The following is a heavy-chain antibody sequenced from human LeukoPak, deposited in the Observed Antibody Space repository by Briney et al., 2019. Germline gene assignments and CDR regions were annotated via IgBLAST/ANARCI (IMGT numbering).Heavy chain of an antibody. CDR2: INPNSGGT. V-gene: IGHV1-2*02. Sequence: ASVNVSCKSSGYTFSGYYMHWVRQAPGQGLEGMGWINPNSGGTNYAQKFQGRVTMTRDTYISTAYMELSRLRSDDTAVYYCARGYPLSTTAAGTYFQHWGQGTLVTVSS. J-gene: IGHJ1*01. CDR3: ARGYPLSTTAAGTYFQH. CDR1: GYTFSGYY. D-gene: IGHD6-13*01.